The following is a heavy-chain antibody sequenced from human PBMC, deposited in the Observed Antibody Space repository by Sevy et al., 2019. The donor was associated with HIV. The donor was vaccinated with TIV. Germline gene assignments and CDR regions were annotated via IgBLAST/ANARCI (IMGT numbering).Heavy chain of an antibody. CDR2: IRSKDYGGTT. CDR3: TRDGGGVNILARYYYYDMDV. D-gene: IGHD2-21*01. Sequence: GGSLRLSCTTSGFTFCDFAMSWFRQAPGKGLEWVGFIRSKDYGGTTEYAASVKARFTISRNDSKNRVYMQMNSLKTEDKAVYFCTRDGGGVNILARYYYYDMDVWGQGTTVTVSS. J-gene: IGHJ6*02. CDR1: GFTFCDFA. V-gene: IGHV3-49*03.